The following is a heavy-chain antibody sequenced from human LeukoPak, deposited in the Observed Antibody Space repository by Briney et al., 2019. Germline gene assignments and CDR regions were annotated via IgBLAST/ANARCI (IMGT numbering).Heavy chain of an antibody. CDR2: TYFRSKWYN. CDR3: ANFYLDN. V-gene: IGHV6-1*01. J-gene: IGHJ4*02. Sequence: SQTLSLTCAISGDTVSSNSAAWNWIRQSPSRGLEWLGRTYFRSKWYNDYAESVKGRISINPDTPKNQFSLQLNSVNPEDTAVYYCANFYLDNRSQGSLVTVSS. CDR1: GDTVSSNSAA.